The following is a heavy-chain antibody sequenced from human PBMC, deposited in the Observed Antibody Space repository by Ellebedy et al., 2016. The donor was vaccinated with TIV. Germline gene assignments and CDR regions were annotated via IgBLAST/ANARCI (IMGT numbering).Heavy chain of an antibody. Sequence: SETLSLTCSVSGGSIGSHYWIWIRQPPGKGLEWIGYMSYSGFTNYNPSLKSRVIISLDMSKNELSLKLHSVTAAYTAVYYCSRPYNFWDGYPAFDIWGQGTVLTVSS. J-gene: IGHJ3*02. CDR1: GGSIGSHY. CDR3: SRPYNFWDGYPAFDI. CDR2: MSYSGFT. D-gene: IGHD3-3*01. V-gene: IGHV4-59*08.